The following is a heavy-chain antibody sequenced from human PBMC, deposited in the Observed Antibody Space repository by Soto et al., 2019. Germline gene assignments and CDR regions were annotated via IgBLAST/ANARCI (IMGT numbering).Heavy chain of an antibody. Sequence: GSLRLSCAASGFTVSSNYMSWVRQAPGKGLEWVSVIYSGGSTYYADSVKGRFTISRDNSKNTLYLQMNSLRAEDTAVYYCARVREIAGFDYWGQGTPVTVSS. CDR3: ARVREIAGFDY. CDR1: GFTVSSNY. D-gene: IGHD6-13*01. CDR2: IYSGGST. V-gene: IGHV3-53*01. J-gene: IGHJ4*02.